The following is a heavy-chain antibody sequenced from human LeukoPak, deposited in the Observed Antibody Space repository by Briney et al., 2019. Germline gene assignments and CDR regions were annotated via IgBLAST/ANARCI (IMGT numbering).Heavy chain of an antibody. CDR2: IYSGGST. V-gene: IGHV3-53*01. CDR1: GFTFNSYA. CDR3: ARVTSGSFDY. J-gene: IGHJ4*02. Sequence: GGSLRLSCAASGFTFNSYAMSWVRQAPGKGLEWVSVIYSGGSTYYADSVKGRFTISRDNSKNTLYLQMNSLRAEDTAVYYCARVTSGSFDYWGQGTLVTVSS. D-gene: IGHD1-26*01.